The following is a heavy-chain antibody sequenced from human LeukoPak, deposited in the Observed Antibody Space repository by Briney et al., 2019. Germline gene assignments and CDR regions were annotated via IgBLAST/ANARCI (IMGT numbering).Heavy chain of an antibody. Sequence: ASVKVSCKASGYTFTGYYIHWLRQAPGQGLEWMGFINPNSGGTNYAQKFQGRVTTTRDTSISTAYMELNRLTSDDTAVYYCARDGNFDIWGQGTVVTASS. D-gene: IGHD4-23*01. V-gene: IGHV1-2*02. CDR3: ARDGNFDI. CDR1: GYTFTGYY. J-gene: IGHJ3*02. CDR2: INPNSGGT.